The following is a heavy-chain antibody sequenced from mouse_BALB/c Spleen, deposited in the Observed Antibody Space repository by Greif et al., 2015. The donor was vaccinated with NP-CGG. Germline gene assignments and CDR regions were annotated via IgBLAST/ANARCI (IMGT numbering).Heavy chain of an antibody. CDR1: GFTFSSYA. J-gene: IGHJ2*01. CDR3: ARLLDRYDGYYFDY. CDR2: ISSGGST. V-gene: IGHV5-6-5*01. Sequence: EVQGVESGGGLVKLGGSLKLSCAASGFTFSSYAMSWVRQTPEKRLEWVASISSGGSTYYPDSVKGRFTISRDNARNILYLQMSSLRSEDTAMYYCARLLDRYDGYYFDYWGQGTTLTVSS. D-gene: IGHD2-14*01.